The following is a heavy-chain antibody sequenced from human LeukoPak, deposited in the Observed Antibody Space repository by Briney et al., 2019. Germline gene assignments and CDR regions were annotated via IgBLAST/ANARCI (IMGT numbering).Heavy chain of an antibody. CDR2: ISGSGDRT. Sequence: GGSLRLSCAASGFTFSDYYMSWIRQAPGKGLEWVSAISGSGDRTNYADSVKGRFTIARDNSKNTLYLHMNSLRAEDTAVYYCAKEFRWGQGTLVTVSS. V-gene: IGHV3-23*01. CDR1: GFTFSDYY. J-gene: IGHJ4*02. CDR3: AKEFR.